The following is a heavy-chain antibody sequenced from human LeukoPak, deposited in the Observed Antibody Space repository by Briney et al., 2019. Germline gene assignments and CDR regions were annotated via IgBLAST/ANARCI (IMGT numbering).Heavy chain of an antibody. CDR2: ISSSSTTI. CDR1: GFTFSSYS. Sequence: GGSLRLSCAASGFTFSSYSMNWVRQAPGKGLEWVSYISSSSTTIYYADSVKGRFTISRDNSKNTLYLQMNTLRAEDTAVYYCAKGYYDFWSAIAGWGQGTLVTVSS. J-gene: IGHJ4*02. V-gene: IGHV3-48*01. D-gene: IGHD3-3*01. CDR3: AKGYYDFWSAIAG.